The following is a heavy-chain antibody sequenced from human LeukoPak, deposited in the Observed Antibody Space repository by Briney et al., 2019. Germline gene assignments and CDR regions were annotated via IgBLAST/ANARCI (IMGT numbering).Heavy chain of an antibody. J-gene: IGHJ4*02. D-gene: IGHD3-22*01. Sequence: PSETLSLTCTVSGYSISSGYYWGWIRQPPGKGLEWIGSIYYSGSTYYNPSLKSRVTISVDTSKNQFSLKLSSVTAADTAVYYCHDSSGYHWGQGTLVTVSS. CDR1: GYSISSGYY. V-gene: IGHV4-38-2*02. CDR2: IYYSGST. CDR3: HDSSGYH.